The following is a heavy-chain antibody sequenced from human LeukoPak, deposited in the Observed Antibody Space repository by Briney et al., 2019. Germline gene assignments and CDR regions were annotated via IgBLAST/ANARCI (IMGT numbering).Heavy chain of an antibody. V-gene: IGHV4-4*02. D-gene: IGHD2-15*01. CDR2: IYHSGST. Sequence: SGTLSLTCAVSGGSISSSNWWSWVRQPPGKGLEWIGEIYHSGSTNYIPSLKSRVTISVDKSKNQFSLKLSSVTAADTAVYYCARDLGYCSGGSCYSAYWGQGTLVTVS. CDR1: GGSISSSNW. CDR3: ARDLGYCSGGSCYSAY. J-gene: IGHJ4*02.